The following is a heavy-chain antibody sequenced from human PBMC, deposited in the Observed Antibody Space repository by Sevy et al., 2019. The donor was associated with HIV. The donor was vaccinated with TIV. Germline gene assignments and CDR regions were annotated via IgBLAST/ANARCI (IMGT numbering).Heavy chain of an antibody. CDR2: IYWDDDT. Sequence: SGPTLVKPAQTLTLTCTFSGFSLSARGVGVGWIRQPPGKALEWLAVIYWDDDTRYSPSLKGRLTITRDTPKNQVVLTMTNMDPVDRATYYCAHRTRGGTAWFRSFDYWGQGTLVTVSS. J-gene: IGHJ4*02. CDR3: AHRTRGGTAWFRSFDY. D-gene: IGHD6-19*01. CDR1: GFSLSARGVG. V-gene: IGHV2-5*02.